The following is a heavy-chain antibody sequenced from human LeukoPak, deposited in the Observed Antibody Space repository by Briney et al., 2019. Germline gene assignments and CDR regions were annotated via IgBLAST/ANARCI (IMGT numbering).Heavy chain of an antibody. CDR2: IYYSKNT. V-gene: IGHV4-39*02. CDR1: GGSISSSSYY. D-gene: IGHD3-16*02. CDR3: AREGGSYRPLDY. Sequence: SETLSLTCTVSGGSISSSSYYWVWIRQPPGKGLEWIGSIYYSKNTYYNPSLKSRVTISVDTSRNQFSLKLSSVTAADTAVYYCAREGGSYRPLDYSGQGTLVTVSS. J-gene: IGHJ4*02.